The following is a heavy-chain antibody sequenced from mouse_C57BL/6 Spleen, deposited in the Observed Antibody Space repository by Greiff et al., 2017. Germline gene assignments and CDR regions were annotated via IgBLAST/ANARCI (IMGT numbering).Heavy chain of an antibody. J-gene: IGHJ4*01. CDR1: GFTFRSYG. CDR3: ARVNSAIGY. CDR2: INIGNGYI. V-gene: IGHV1-58*01. Sequence: EVQLLESGGELVKPGCSLKISCATSGFTFRSYGIHWVRQAPGQGLEWVAYINIGNGYIEYDEKVKGQVTLSSDTSNNTAYMQLSSLTSEDSAIYFCARVNSAIGYWGQGTSVTVSS.